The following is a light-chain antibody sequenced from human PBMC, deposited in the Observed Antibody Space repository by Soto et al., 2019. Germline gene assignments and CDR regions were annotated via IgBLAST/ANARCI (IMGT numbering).Light chain of an antibody. CDR3: AAWDDSLSGQGVV. J-gene: IGLJ2*01. V-gene: IGLV1-47*01. CDR2: RNN. Sequence: QSVLTQPPSASGTPGQRVTISCSGSSSNIGSNYVYWYQQLPGTAPKLLIYRNNQRPSGVPDRFSGSKSGTSAFLAISGLRSEDEADYYCAAWDDSLSGQGVVFGGGTKLTVL. CDR1: SSNIGSNY.